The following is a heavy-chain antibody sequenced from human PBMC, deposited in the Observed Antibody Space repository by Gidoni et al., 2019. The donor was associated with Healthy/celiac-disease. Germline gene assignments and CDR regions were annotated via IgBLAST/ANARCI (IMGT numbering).Heavy chain of an antibody. V-gene: IGHV4-34*01. CDR1: GGSFIGYY. CDR2: INHSGSS. D-gene: IGHD2-2*01. Sequence: QVQLQQCGAGLLKPSETLSLTCAVSGGSFIGYYWIWIRQPPGKGLEWIGEINHSGSSNYNPSLKSRVTISLETYKNQFSLKLRSVTAADTAVYLCARATHSVVGPAAPRMGGYWFDPWGQGTLVTVSS. CDR3: ARATHSVVGPAAPRMGGYWFDP. J-gene: IGHJ5*02.